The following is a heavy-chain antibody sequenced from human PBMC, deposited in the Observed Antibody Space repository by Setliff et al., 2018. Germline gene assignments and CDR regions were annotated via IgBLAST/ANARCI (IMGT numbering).Heavy chain of an antibody. D-gene: IGHD3-22*01. CDR2: IKQDGSTK. CDR1: GFSFSRHW. V-gene: IGHV3-7*01. J-gene: IGHJ3*02. CDR3: AKDKYSSGPDAFHI. Sequence: GGSLRLSCVVSGFSFSRHWMSWVRQAPGKGLEWVADIKQDGSTKYYLDSVRGRFTISRDNARNSLYLQMNSLRVEDTAVYYCAKDKYSSGPDAFHIWGQGTMVTVSS.